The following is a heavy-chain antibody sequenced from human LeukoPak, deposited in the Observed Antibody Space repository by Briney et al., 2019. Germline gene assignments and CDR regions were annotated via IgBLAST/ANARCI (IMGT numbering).Heavy chain of an antibody. J-gene: IGHJ4*02. CDR2: IHPDSGAT. CDR3: ARDVDASSSLDY. CDR1: GYTFTGYY. V-gene: IGHV1-2*02. Sequence: GASVKVSCKASGYTFTGYYLHWVRQAPGQGLEWMGWIHPDSGATNYAQKFQGRVTMTRDTSISTAYMVMSSLRSDDTAVYCCARDVDASSSLDYWGQGTLVTVSS. D-gene: IGHD6-6*01.